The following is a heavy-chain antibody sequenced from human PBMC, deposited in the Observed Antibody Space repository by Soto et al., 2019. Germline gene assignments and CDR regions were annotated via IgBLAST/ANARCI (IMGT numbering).Heavy chain of an antibody. CDR2: IYYSGST. J-gene: IGHJ4*02. D-gene: IGHD3-10*01. CDR1: GGSISSGGYY. Sequence: PSETLSLTCTVSGGSISSGGYYWSWIRQHPGKGLEWIGYIYYSGSTYYNPSLKSRVTISVDTSKNQFSLKLSSVTAADTAVYYCARVEADNGYYYGSGSYYSPRPSHLSPPITFGYWGQGTLVTLSS. CDR3: ARVEADNGYYYGSGSYYSPRPSHLSPPITFGY. V-gene: IGHV4-31*03.